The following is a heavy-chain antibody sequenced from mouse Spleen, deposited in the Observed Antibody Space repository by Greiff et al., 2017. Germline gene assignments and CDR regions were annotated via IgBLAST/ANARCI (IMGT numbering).Heavy chain of an antibody. Sequence: EVQVVESGGGLVQPGGSMKLSCAASGFTFSDAWMDWVRQSPEKGLEWVAEIRNKANNHATYYAESVKGRFTISRDDSKSSVYLQMNSLRAEDTGIYYCTSRWLLRPFAYWGQGTLVTVSA. CDR1: GFTFSDAW. V-gene: IGHV6-6*01. CDR2: IRNKANNHAT. J-gene: IGHJ3*01. CDR3: TSRWLLRPFAY. D-gene: IGHD2-3*01.